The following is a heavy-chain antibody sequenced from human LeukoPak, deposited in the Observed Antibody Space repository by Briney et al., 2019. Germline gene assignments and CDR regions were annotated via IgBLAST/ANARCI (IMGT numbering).Heavy chain of an antibody. J-gene: IGHJ4*02. CDR1: GFTFSSYG. Sequence: PGGSLRLSCAASGFTFSSYGMHWVRQAPGKGLEWVAVIWYDGSNKYYADSVKGRFTISRDNAKNTVYLQMSSLRAEDTAIYYCARICSTTDCLISAWGQGTLVTVSS. V-gene: IGHV3-33*03. CDR2: IWYDGSNK. D-gene: IGHD2-2*01. CDR3: ARICSTTDCLISA.